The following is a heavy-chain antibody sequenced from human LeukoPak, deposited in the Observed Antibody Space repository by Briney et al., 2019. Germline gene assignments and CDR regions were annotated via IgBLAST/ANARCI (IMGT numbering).Heavy chain of an antibody. CDR2: IYYRGST. V-gene: IGHV4-59*08. D-gene: IGHD2-15*01. J-gene: IGHJ2*01. CDR3: ARRAVVVLSPEWYFDL. Sequence: PAETLSLTCSVSGDSIRSFYWSWIRQVPGKGLEWIGYIYYRGSTNSNPSLQSRVTISGDTSKNQLSLRLSSVTAADTAVYYCARRAVVVLSPEWYFDLWGRGTPLTVSS. CDR1: GDSIRSFY.